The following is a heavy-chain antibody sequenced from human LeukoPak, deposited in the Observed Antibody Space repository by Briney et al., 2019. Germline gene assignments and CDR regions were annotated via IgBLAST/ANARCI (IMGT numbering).Heavy chain of an antibody. CDR1: GFTFSSYG. CDR2: ISGSGSST. J-gene: IGHJ6*04. Sequence: PGRSLRLSCAASGFTFSSYGMSWVRQAPGKGLEWVSAISGSGSSTYYAASVKGRFTISRDNAKNSLYLQMNSLRAEDTAVYYCAELGITMIGGVWGKGTTVTISS. D-gene: IGHD3-10*02. CDR3: AELGITMIGGV. V-gene: IGHV3-23*01.